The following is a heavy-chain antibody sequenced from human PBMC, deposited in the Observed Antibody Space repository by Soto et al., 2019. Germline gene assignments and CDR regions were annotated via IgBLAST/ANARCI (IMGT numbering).Heavy chain of an antibody. D-gene: IGHD3-9*01. V-gene: IGHV4-59*01. J-gene: IGHJ5*02. Sequence: SETLSLTCTVSGGSISSYYWSWIRQPPGKGLEWIGYIYYSGSTNYNPSLKSRVTISVDTSKNQFSLKLSSVTAADTAVYYCARRVRYYDILTGYSSWFDPWGQGTLVTVS. CDR2: IYYSGST. CDR1: GGSISSYY. CDR3: ARRVRYYDILTGYSSWFDP.